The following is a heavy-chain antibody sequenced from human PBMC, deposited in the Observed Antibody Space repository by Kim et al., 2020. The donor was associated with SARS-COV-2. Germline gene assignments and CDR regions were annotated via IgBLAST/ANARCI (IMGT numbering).Heavy chain of an antibody. Sequence: GGSLRLSCAASGFTFDDYAMHWVRQAPGKGLEWVSGISWNSGSIGYSDSVKGRFTISRDNAKNSLYLQMNSLRAEDTALYYCAKDQAMVRGVIQGGGYYGMDVWGQGTTVTVSS. D-gene: IGHD3-10*01. CDR3: AKDQAMVRGVIQGGGYYGMDV. CDR2: ISWNSGSI. CDR1: GFTFDDYA. V-gene: IGHV3-9*01. J-gene: IGHJ6*02.